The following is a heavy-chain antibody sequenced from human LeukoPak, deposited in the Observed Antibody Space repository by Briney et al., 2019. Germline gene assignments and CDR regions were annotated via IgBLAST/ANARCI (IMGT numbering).Heavy chain of an antibody. CDR3: ARGESGYYYDSSAYKDFDY. CDR2: INHSGST. V-gene: IGHV4-34*01. Sequence: SETLSLTFAMHGRHFSGFYWSRTRQPPGKGLEWIGEINHSGSTNYNPSFKSRVTISVDTSKNQFSLKLSSVTAADSAGYYCARGESGYYYDSSAYKDFDYWGQGTLVTVSS. CDR1: GRHFSGFY. D-gene: IGHD3-22*01. J-gene: IGHJ4*02.